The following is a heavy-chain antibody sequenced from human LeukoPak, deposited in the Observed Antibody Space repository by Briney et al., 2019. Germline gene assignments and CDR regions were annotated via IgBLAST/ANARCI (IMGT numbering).Heavy chain of an antibody. CDR3: ASPVYYDYVWGSYRYPEAFDI. V-gene: IGHV3-48*04. CDR1: GFTFSSYS. D-gene: IGHD3-16*02. J-gene: IGHJ3*02. Sequence: PGGSLRLSCAASGFTFSSYSMNWVRQAPGKGLEWVSYISSSSSTIYYADSVKGRFTISRDNAKNSLYLQMNSLRAEDTAVYYCASPVYYDYVWGSYRYPEAFDIWGQGTMVTVSS. CDR2: ISSSSSTI.